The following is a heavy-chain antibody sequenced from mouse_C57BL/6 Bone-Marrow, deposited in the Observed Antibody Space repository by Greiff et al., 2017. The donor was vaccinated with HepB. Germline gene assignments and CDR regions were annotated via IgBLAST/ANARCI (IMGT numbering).Heavy chain of an antibody. CDR1: GFTFSSYG. J-gene: IGHJ3*01. CDR3: ARRDRRGFAY. V-gene: IGHV5-6*01. Sequence: EVHLVESGGDLVKPGGSLKLSCAASGFTFSSYGMSWVRQTPDKRLEWVATISSGGSYTYYPDSVKGRFTISRDNAKNTLYLQMSSLKSEDTAMYYCARRDRRGFAYWGQGTLVTVSA. CDR2: ISSGGSYT.